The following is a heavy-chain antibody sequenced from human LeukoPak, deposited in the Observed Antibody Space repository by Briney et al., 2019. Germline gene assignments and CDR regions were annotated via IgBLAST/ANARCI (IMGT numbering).Heavy chain of an antibody. CDR3: ARGSDGDYGGVY. V-gene: IGHV1-69*01. Sequence: SSVTVSYKPSGGTFSNYAISWVRQAPGQGLDWMGGSIPIFGTANYAQKFQGRVTITADESTSTAYMELSSLRSEDTAVYYCARGSDGDYGGVYWGQGTLVTVSS. CDR1: GGTFSNYA. J-gene: IGHJ4*02. CDR2: SIPIFGTA. D-gene: IGHD4-17*01.